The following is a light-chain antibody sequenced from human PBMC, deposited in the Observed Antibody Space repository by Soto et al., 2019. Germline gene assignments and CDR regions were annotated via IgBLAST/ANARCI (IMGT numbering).Light chain of an antibody. CDR3: VAWDDSLNGYVV. Sequence: QSVQTQPPSASGTPGQRVTISCSGSSSNIGSNTVNWYQQLPGTAPKLVIYSNNQRPSGVPDRSSGSKSGTSASLAISGLQSEDEADYYCVAWDDSLNGYVVFGGGTKVTVL. CDR2: SNN. V-gene: IGLV1-44*01. J-gene: IGLJ2*01. CDR1: SSNIGSNT.